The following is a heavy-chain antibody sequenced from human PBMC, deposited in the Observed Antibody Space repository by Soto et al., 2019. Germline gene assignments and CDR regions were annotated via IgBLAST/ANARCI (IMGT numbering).Heavy chain of an antibody. V-gene: IGHV4-4*07. Sequence: SETLSLTCIVSGVSVTSYTWSWVRQPANKGLEWIGRVFSSVSATYNPSLKSRVRISMDTPENRTSLNLDSVTAADAGVYYCTRDGMTTGDTWGPGTLVTVSS. J-gene: IGHJ4*02. CDR3: TRDGMTTGDT. CDR1: GVSVTSYT. CDR2: VFSSVSA. D-gene: IGHD2-21*02.